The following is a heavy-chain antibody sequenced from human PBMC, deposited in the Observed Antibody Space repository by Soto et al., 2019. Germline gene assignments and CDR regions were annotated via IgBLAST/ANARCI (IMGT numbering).Heavy chain of an antibody. Sequence: SETLSLTCTVSGGSISSGGYYWSWIRQHQGKGLEWIGYIYYSGSTNYNPSLKSRVTISLDTPKNQFSLKLSSVTAADTAVYYCARFPWSSTLTYFDYWGQGALVTVSS. D-gene: IGHD2-8*01. CDR2: IYYSGST. CDR3: ARFPWSSTLTYFDY. V-gene: IGHV4-61*08. J-gene: IGHJ4*02. CDR1: GGSISSGGYY.